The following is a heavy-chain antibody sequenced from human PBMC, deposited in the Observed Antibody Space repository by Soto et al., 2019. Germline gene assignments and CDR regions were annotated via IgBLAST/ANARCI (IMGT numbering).Heavy chain of an antibody. V-gene: IGHV6-1*01. J-gene: IGHJ6*02. CDR3: ARCSSSSGYYYYYYGMDV. CDR1: GDSVSSNSAA. Sequence: QVQLQQSGPGLVKPSQTLSLTCVISGDSVSSNSAAWNWIRQSPSRGLEWLGRTYYRSKWYNDYAVSVKSRITINPDTSKNQFSLQLNSVTPEDTAVYYCARCSSSSGYYYYYYGMDVWGQGTTVTVSS. CDR2: TYYRSKWYN. D-gene: IGHD6-6*01.